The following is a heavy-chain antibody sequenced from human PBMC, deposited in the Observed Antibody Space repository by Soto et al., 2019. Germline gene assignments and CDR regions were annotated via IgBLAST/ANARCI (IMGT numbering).Heavy chain of an antibody. CDR3: ATLRYCSSTSCYGLDAFDP. CDR2: IYYSGST. D-gene: IGHD2-2*01. V-gene: IGHV4-39*01. Sequence: SETLSLTCTVSGGSISSSSYYWGWIRQPPGKGLEWIGSIYYSGSTYYNPSLKSRVTISVDTSKNQFSLKLSSVTAADTAVYYCATLRYCSSTSCYGLDAFDPWGQGTLVTVSS. J-gene: IGHJ5*02. CDR1: GGSISSSSYY.